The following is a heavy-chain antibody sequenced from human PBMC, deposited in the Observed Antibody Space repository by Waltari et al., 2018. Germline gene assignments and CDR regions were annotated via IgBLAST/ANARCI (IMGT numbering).Heavy chain of an antibody. CDR1: GFTFSSYA. V-gene: IGHV3-23*04. D-gene: IGHD4-17*01. J-gene: IGHJ6*02. CDR3: ARDSRADYGDYKSHGMDV. CDR2: ISGSGGST. Sequence: EVQLVESGGGLVQPGGSLRLSCAASGFTFSSYAMSWVRQAPGKGLEWVSAISGSGGSTYYADSVKGRFTISRDNSKNTLYLQMNSLRAEDTAVYYCARDSRADYGDYKSHGMDVWGQGTTVTVSS.